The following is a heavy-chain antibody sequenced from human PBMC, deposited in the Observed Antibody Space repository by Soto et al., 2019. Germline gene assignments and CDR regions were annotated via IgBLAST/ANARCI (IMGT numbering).Heavy chain of an antibody. J-gene: IGHJ4*02. CDR2: MNPSNGDT. CDR3: AREASAAGNDY. CDR1: GYTFVSYD. D-gene: IGHD6-13*01. Sequence: QVQLVQSGAEVKKPGASVKVSWKASGYTFVSYDINWVRQATGQGLEWMGRMNPSNGDTDYAQKFQGRVTMTRNTSIRTVYMELSSLRSEDTAVYYCAREASAAGNDYWGQGTLVTVSS. V-gene: IGHV1-8*01.